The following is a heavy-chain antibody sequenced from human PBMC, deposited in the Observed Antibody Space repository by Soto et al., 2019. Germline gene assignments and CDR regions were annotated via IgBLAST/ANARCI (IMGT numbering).Heavy chain of an antibody. CDR1: GFTFSNYG. D-gene: IGHD5-18*01. J-gene: IGHJ4*02. CDR2: ISVDGSDK. V-gene: IGHV3-30*03. CDR3: ARGSYGYLFDY. Sequence: GGSMRLSCAASGFTFSNYGLHWVRQTPGKGLEWVAVISVDGSDKYYADSVKGRFTISRDNSKNTMYLQMNSLRSEDTAVYYCARGSYGYLFDYWGQGTLVTVSS.